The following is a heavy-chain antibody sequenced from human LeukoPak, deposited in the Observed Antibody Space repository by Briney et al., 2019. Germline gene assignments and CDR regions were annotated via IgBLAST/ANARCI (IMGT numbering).Heavy chain of an antibody. CDR3: ARDRYYYDSSGQFDY. V-gene: IGHV3-23*01. Sequence: GGSLRLSCAASGFTFRNYAIYWVRQAPGKGLEWVSGISGSGGDTYFADSVKGRFTISRDHSKNTVFLQMNSLRAEDTAVYYCARDRYYYDSSGQFDYWGQGTLVTVSS. D-gene: IGHD3-22*01. J-gene: IGHJ4*02. CDR1: GFTFRNYA. CDR2: ISGSGGDT.